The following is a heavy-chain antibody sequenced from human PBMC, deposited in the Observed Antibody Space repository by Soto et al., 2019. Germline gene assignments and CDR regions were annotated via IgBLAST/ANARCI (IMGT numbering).Heavy chain of an antibody. CDR2: ISSSSSTI. V-gene: IGHV3-48*01. D-gene: IGHD5-12*01. CDR3: IRRGGYDFY. CDR1: GVTFISYS. Sequence: GGSLRLSCAASGVTFISYSMNWVRQAPGKGLEWVSYISSSSSTIYYADSVKGRFTISRDNAKNSLYLQMNSLRAEDTAVYYCIRRGGYDFYWGQGTLVTVSS. J-gene: IGHJ4*02.